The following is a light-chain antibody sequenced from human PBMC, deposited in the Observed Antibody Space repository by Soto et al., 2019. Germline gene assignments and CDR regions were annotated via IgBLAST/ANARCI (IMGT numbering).Light chain of an antibody. CDR1: NIGSKS. Sequence: SYELTQPPSVSVAPGKTARITCGGNNIGSKSVHWYQQKPGQAPALVIYYDSDRPSGIPERFSGSNSGKTAILTISGVEAGDEADYYCQVWDGGSDHYVFGTGTKLTVL. V-gene: IGLV3-21*04. CDR3: QVWDGGSDHYV. J-gene: IGLJ1*01. CDR2: YDS.